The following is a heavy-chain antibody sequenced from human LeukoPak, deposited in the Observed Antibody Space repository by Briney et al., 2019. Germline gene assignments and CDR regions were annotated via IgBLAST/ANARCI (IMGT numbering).Heavy chain of an antibody. J-gene: IGHJ5*02. CDR2: IYYSGST. CDR1: SGSISSYY. D-gene: IGHD3-9*01. CDR3: AKALTPSSWFDP. Sequence: SETLSLTCTVSSGSISSYYWSWIRQPAGKGLEWIGYIYYSGSTNYTPSLKNRVTILVDTSKNQFSLRLSSVTAADTAVYYCAKALTPSSWFDPWGQGTLVTVSS. V-gene: IGHV4-59*01.